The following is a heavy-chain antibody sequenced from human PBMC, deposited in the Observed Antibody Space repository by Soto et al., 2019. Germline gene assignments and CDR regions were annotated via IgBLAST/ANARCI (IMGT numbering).Heavy chain of an antibody. Sequence: EVQLLESGGGLVQPGGSLRLSCAASGFTFTDYALSWVHQAPGKGLEWVATISGIGGSTYLADSVKGRLSISRDNSKNTVSLLMNSLRAEETAVYFCARGSSGYISSWYYFDYWGRGTLVTVSS. CDR3: ARGSSGYISSWYYFDY. CDR2: ISGIGGST. CDR1: GFTFTDYA. V-gene: IGHV3-23*01. J-gene: IGHJ4*02. D-gene: IGHD6-13*01.